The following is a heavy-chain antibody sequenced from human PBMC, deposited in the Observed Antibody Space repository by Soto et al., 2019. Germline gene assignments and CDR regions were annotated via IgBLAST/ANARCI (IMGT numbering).Heavy chain of an antibody. CDR3: ARDEYYHSNNGFDH. CDR2: VYSTGST. D-gene: IGHD3-22*01. V-gene: IGHV4-4*07. CDR1: GGAITAYY. Sequence: PSETLSLTCTVSGGAITAYYWSWIRQPVGEGLQWIGRVYSTGSTNYNPSLRSRVTMSVDTSQNQFFLRLSSVTAADTAVYYWARDEYYHSNNGFDHCGQGILVTVSS. J-gene: IGHJ5*02.